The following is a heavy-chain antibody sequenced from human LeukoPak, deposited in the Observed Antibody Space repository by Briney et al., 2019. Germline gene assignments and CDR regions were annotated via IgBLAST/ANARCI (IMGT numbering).Heavy chain of an antibody. CDR3: ARVARTYYDSSGYYPPVGAFDI. CDR2: MNPNSGNT. V-gene: IGHV1-8*01. D-gene: IGHD3-22*01. J-gene: IGHJ3*02. CDR1: GHTFTSYD. Sequence: GASVKVSCKASGHTFTSYDINWVRQATGQGLEWMGWMNPNSGNTGYAQKFQGRVTMTRNTSISTAYMELSSLRSEDTAVYYCARVARTYYDSSGYYPPVGAFDIWGQGTMVTVSS.